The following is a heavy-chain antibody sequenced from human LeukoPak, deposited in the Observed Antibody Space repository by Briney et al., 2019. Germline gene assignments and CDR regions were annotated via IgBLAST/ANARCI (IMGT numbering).Heavy chain of an antibody. Sequence: SETLSLTCAVYGGSFSGYYWSWIRQPPGKGLEWIGEINHSGSTNYNPSLKSRVTISVDTSKNQFSLKLSSVTAADTAVYYCARGPFTTVTTPYYYYYDMDVWGQGTTVTVSS. J-gene: IGHJ6*02. V-gene: IGHV4-34*01. D-gene: IGHD4-17*01. CDR1: GGSFSGYY. CDR2: INHSGST. CDR3: ARGPFTTVTTPYYYYYDMDV.